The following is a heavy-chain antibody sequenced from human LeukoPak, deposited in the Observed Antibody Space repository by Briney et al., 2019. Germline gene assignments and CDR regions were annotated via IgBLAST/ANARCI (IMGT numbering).Heavy chain of an antibody. V-gene: IGHV3-48*01. CDR1: GFTFSFYS. CDR2: ISSSSTTI. Sequence: GGSLRLSCVASGFTFSFYSMNWVRQAPGKGLEWVSYISSSSTTIYYADSVKGRFTISRDNARNSLYLQMNSLRAEDTAVYFCARDGGDSDYWGQGTLVTVSS. D-gene: IGHD3-10*01. J-gene: IGHJ4*02. CDR3: ARDGGDSDY.